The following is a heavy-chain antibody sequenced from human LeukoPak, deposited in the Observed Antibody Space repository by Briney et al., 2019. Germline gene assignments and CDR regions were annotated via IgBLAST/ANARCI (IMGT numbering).Heavy chain of an antibody. CDR1: GFTFSSYG. D-gene: IGHD2-15*01. J-gene: IGHJ3*02. Sequence: GGSLRLSCAASGFTFSSYGMTWVRQAPGKGLEWVSYISSSSSTIYYADSVKGRFTISRDNAKNSLYLQMNSLRAEDTAVYYCAREGSGRGIWGQGTMVTVSS. V-gene: IGHV3-48*04. CDR2: ISSSSSTI. CDR3: AREGSGRGI.